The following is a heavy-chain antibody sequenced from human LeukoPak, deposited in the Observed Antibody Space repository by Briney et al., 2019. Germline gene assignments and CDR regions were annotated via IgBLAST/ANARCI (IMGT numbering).Heavy chain of an antibody. D-gene: IGHD3-22*01. J-gene: IGHJ4*02. CDR3: ARGLYYYDSSGSPFDY. CDR2: IIPILGIA. CDR1: GGTFSSYA. V-gene: IGHV1-69*04. Sequence: AASVKVSCKASGGTFSSYAISWVRQAPGQGLERMGRIIPILGIANYAQKFQGRVTITADKSTSTAYMELSSLRSEDTAVYYCARGLYYYDSSGSPFDYWGQGTLVTVSS.